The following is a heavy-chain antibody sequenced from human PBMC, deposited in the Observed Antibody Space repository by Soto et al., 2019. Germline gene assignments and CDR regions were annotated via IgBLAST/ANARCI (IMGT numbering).Heavy chain of an antibody. CDR3: AKEGGYCSSTSCNGRVHY. CDR1: GFTFSSYA. V-gene: IGHV3-23*01. J-gene: IGHJ4*02. CDR2: ISGSGGST. Sequence: EVQLLESGGGLVQPGGSLRLSCAASGFTFSSYAMSWVRQAPGKGLEWVSAISGSGGSTYYADSVKGRFTISRDNSKNALYVEMNSRRAEHTAVYSCAKEGGYCSSTSCNGRVHYWGEGTLGTVSS. D-gene: IGHD2-2*01.